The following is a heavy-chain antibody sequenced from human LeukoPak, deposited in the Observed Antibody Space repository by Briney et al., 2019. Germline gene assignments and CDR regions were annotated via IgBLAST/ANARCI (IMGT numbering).Heavy chain of an antibody. J-gene: IGHJ4*02. Sequence: GGSLRLSCAASGFTFSSYGMHWVRQAPGKGLEWVAFIRYDGSNKYYADSVKGRFTISRDNSKNTLYLQMNSLRAEDTAVYYCAKGDGYDQHTFDYWGQGTLVTVSS. CDR2: IRYDGSNK. CDR1: GFTFSSYG. V-gene: IGHV3-30*02. D-gene: IGHD5-12*01. CDR3: AKGDGYDQHTFDY.